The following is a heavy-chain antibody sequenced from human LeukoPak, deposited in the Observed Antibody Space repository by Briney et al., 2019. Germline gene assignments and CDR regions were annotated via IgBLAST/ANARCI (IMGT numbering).Heavy chain of an antibody. CDR1: GGTFSSYA. J-gene: IGHJ4*02. Sequence: ASVKVSCKASGGTFSSYAISWVRQAPGQGFEWMGRIIPIFGTANYAQKFQGRVAITTDESTSTAYMELSSLRSEDTAVYYCASLILGSNYYFDYWGQGTLVTVSS. CDR3: ASLILGSNYYFDY. D-gene: IGHD3-10*01. CDR2: IIPIFGTA. V-gene: IGHV1-69*05.